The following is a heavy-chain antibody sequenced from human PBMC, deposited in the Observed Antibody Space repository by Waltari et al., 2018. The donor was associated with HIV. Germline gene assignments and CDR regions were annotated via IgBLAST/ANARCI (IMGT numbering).Heavy chain of an antibody. D-gene: IGHD2-2*01. CDR1: GFTFSNYW. CDR2: INSDGSST. Sequence: EAQLVESGGGLVQPGGSLRLSCAASGFTFSNYWMHWVRQAPGKGLVWVSRINSDGSSTGYADSGKGRFTISRDNAKNTLYLQMNSLGVDDTAVYYCARRPVPAASYYGMDVWGQGTTVTVSS. J-gene: IGHJ6*02. CDR3: ARRPVPAASYYGMDV. V-gene: IGHV3-74*01.